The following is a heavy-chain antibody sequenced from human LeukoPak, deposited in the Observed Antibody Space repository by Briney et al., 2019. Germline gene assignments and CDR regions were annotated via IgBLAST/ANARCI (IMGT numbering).Heavy chain of an antibody. V-gene: IGHV3-11*04. CDR3: ARGEYQLLPYYDFWSGYSTLFDY. J-gene: IGHJ4*02. CDR2: ISSSGSTI. Sequence: GGSLRLSCAASGFTFSDYYMSWIRQAPGKGLEWVSYISSSGSTIYYADSVKGRFTIFRDNAKNSLYLQMNSLRAEDTAVYYCARGEYQLLPYYDFWSGYSTLFDYWGQGTLVTVSS. CDR1: GFTFSDYY. D-gene: IGHD3-3*01.